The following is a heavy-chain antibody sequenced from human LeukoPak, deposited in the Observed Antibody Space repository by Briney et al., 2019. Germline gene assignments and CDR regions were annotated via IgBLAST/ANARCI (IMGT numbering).Heavy chain of an antibody. V-gene: IGHV1-69*01. Sequence: GASVKVSCKASGGTFSSYAISWVRQAPGQGLEWMGGIIPIFGTANYAQKFQGRVTITADESTSTAYMELSSLRSEDTAVYYCARDALGYCSGGSCSGFDYWGQGTLVTVSS. CDR1: GGTFSSYA. CDR3: ARDALGYCSGGSCSGFDY. CDR2: IIPIFGTA. J-gene: IGHJ4*02. D-gene: IGHD2-15*01.